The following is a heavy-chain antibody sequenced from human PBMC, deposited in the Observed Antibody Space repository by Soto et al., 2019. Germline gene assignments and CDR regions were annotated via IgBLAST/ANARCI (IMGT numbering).Heavy chain of an antibody. CDR1: GFTFSSYW. D-gene: IGHD3-3*01. CDR3: ARAPGDNTYYDFWCGYLDY. Sequence: PGGSLRLSCAASGFTFSSYWMHWVRQAPGKGLVWVSRINSDGSSTSYADSVKGRFTISRDNAKNTLYLQMNSLRAEDTAVYYCARAPGDNTYYDFWCGYLDYWGQGPLVTVTS. V-gene: IGHV3-74*01. CDR2: INSDGSST. J-gene: IGHJ4*02.